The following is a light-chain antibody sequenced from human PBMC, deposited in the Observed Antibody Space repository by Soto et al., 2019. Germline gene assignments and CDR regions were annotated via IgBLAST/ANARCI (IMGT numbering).Light chain of an antibody. J-gene: IGLJ3*02. CDR3: AAWDDSLNGWV. V-gene: IGLV1-44*01. CDR2: GNN. CDR1: SSNIGRNT. Sequence: QSVLTQPPSASGTPGQRVTISCSGSSSNIGRNTVNWYQQLPGTAPKVLIYGNNQRPSGVPDRFSGSKSGTSASLAISGLQSEDEADYYCAAWDDSLNGWVFGGGTQLTVL.